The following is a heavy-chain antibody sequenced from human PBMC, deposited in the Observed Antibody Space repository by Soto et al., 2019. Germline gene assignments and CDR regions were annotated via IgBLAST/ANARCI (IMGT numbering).Heavy chain of an antibody. D-gene: IGHD3-10*01. J-gene: IGHJ6*02. Sequence: GGSLRLSCSASGFTFSTYAMHWVRQAPGKGLEWVSSISSTAGRTSSYADSVKGRFAISRDFSDNTVYLQMNNLRVDDTAVYFCAKGVLSFHYGMEVWGQGTTVTVSS. CDR1: GFTFSTYA. CDR3: AKGVLSFHYGMEV. CDR2: ISSTAGRTS. V-gene: IGHV3-23*01.